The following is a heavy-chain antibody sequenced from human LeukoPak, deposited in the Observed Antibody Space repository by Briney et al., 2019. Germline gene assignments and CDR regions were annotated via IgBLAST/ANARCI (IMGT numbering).Heavy chain of an antibody. CDR2: INHRGST. J-gene: IGHJ4*02. CDR3: ARGPTKCSGGSCYRSYFDY. CDR1: GGSISNYC. V-gene: IGHV4-34*01. Sequence: SETLSLTCTVSGGSISNYCWSWIRQPPGKGLEWIGEINHRGSTNYNPSLKSRVTISVDTSKNQFSLKLSSVTAADTAVYYCARGPTKCSGGSCYRSYFDYWGQGTLVTVSS. D-gene: IGHD2-15*01.